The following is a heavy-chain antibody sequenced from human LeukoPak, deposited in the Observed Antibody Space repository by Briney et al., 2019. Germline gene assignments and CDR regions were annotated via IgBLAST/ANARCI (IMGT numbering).Heavy chain of an antibody. J-gene: IGHJ4*02. CDR1: GSTFSTSA. D-gene: IGHD3-22*01. Sequence: GGSLRLSCAASGSTFSTSAMTWVRQAPGKGLEWVSGISGSGGSTYYADSVKGRFTISRDNSKNTLYLQMNSLRAEDTAVYYCARDVYYYDSSGYGYWGQGTLVTVSS. CDR2: ISGSGGST. V-gene: IGHV3-23*01. CDR3: ARDVYYYDSSGYGY.